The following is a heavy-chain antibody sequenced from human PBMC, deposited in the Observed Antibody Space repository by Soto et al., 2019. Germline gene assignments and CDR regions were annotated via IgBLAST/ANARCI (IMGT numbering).Heavy chain of an antibody. CDR2: INHSGST. D-gene: IGHD1-26*01. V-gene: IGHV4-34*01. J-gene: IGHJ6*02. Sequence: SEPLSLTCAVYGGSFSGYYWSWIRQPPGKGLEWIGEINHSGSTNYNPSLKSRVTISVDTSKNQFSLKLSSVTAADTAVYYCARIRATYYYYYGMDVWGQGTTVTVSS. CDR1: GGSFSGYY. CDR3: ARIRATYYYYYGMDV.